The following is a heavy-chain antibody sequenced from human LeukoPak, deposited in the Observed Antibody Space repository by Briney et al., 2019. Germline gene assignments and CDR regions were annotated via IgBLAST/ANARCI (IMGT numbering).Heavy chain of an antibody. V-gene: IGHV1-18*01. J-gene: IGHJ3*02. Sequence: ASVKVSCKASGYTFTSYGISWVRQAPGQGLEWMGWISAYNGNTNYAQKLQGRVTMTTDTSTSTAYMELRGLRSDDTAVYYCARRLRSIVVVTATAHDDAFDIWGQGTMVTVSS. CDR1: GYTFTSYG. D-gene: IGHD2-21*02. CDR2: ISAYNGNT. CDR3: ARRLRSIVVVTATAHDDAFDI.